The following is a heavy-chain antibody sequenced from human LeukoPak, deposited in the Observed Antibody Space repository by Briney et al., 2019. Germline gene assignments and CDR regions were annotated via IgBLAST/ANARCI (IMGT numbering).Heavy chain of an antibody. Sequence: SETLSLTCAVYGGSFSGYYWSWIRQPPGKGLEWIGEINHSGSTYYNPSLKSRVTISVDTSKNQFSLKLSSVTSADTAVYYCARGSFIAAAAKLNNWFDPWGQGTPVTVSS. CDR3: ARGSFIAAAAKLNNWFDP. CDR2: INHSGST. CDR1: GGSFSGYY. V-gene: IGHV4-34*01. D-gene: IGHD6-13*01. J-gene: IGHJ5*02.